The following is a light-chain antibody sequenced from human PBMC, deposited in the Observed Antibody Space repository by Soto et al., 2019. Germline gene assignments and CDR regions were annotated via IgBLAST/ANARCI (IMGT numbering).Light chain of an antibody. J-gene: IGLJ2*01. CDR1: SSYIGNNP. Sequence: QSVLTQPPSVSAAPGQKVIISCSGSSSYIGNNPVSWYQQFPGTAPKLLIYDSNKRPSGIPDRFSGSKSGTSATLGITGLQTGDEADYYCGTWDSSLSVVLFGGGTKLTVL. V-gene: IGLV1-51*01. CDR3: GTWDSSLSVVL. CDR2: DSN.